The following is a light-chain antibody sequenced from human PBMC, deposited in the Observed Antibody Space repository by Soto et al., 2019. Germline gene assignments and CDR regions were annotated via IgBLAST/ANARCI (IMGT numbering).Light chain of an antibody. CDR3: QQYVSSPLT. Sequence: EIVLTQSPGTLSLSPGESATLSCRASQSVGNNYLAWYQQKPGQAPRLLIYGASSRATGIPDRFRGSGSGTAFTLPISRLEPKDFAVYYCQQYVSSPLTFGGGTKVEIK. J-gene: IGKJ4*01. CDR1: QSVGNNY. CDR2: GAS. V-gene: IGKV3-20*01.